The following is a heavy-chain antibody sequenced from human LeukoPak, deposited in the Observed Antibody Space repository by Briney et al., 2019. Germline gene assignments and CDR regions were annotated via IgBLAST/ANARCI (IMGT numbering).Heavy chain of an antibody. CDR2: IYNSGST. V-gene: IGHV4-59*01. D-gene: IGHD3-22*01. Sequence: SETLSLTCAVSGGSFSNYYWSWIRQPPGTGLEWIGYIYNSGSTKYNPSLKSRVTISLDTSKNQFSLKLNSVTAADTAVYHCARAVVGNYYDSNGHYFDGYCFDNWGQGTLLTVPS. J-gene: IGHJ4*02. CDR1: GGSFSNYY. CDR3: ARAVVGNYYDSNGHYFDGYCFDN.